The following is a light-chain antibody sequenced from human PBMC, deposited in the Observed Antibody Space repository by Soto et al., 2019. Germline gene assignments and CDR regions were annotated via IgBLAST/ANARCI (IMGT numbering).Light chain of an antibody. CDR1: ETVRTN. V-gene: IGKV3-15*01. Sequence: IVMTQSPVTLSVSPGERVTLSCRASETVRTNLAWFQQKPGQTPRLLIFGASTRATGIPTRFTGSGSETELTLTIDSLQSEDLAVYYCQQYDNWPAYTFGQGTKLEI. CDR3: QQYDNWPAYT. J-gene: IGKJ2*01. CDR2: GAS.